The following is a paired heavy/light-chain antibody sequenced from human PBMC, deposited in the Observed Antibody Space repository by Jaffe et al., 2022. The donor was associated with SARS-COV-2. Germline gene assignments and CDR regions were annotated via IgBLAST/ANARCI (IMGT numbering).Light chain of an antibody. CDR3: QAWDSSTVV. CDR2: QDS. CDR1: ELGKIY. V-gene: IGLV3-1*01. J-gene: IGLJ2*01. Sequence: SYELTQPPSVSVSPGQTASITCSGDELGKIYASWYQQKPGQSPLLVIYQDSKRPSGISERFSGSNSGNTATLTISGTQAMDEADYFCQAWDSSTVVFGGGTKLTVL.
Heavy chain of an antibody. V-gene: IGHV1-24*01. CDR1: GYTFTELS. D-gene: IGHD2-2*01. J-gene: IGHJ3*01. CDR3: TTYQGPDVPNLDAFDV. CDR2: FDPEDGER. Sequence: QVQLAQSGAEVKKPGASVKVSCKVSGYTFTELSIHWVRQTPGKGLEWMGGFDPEDGERMYAQKFQGRVTMTEDTSADTAFMEVISLRSEDTAVYYCTTYQGPDVPNLDAFDVWGQGTLVTVSS.